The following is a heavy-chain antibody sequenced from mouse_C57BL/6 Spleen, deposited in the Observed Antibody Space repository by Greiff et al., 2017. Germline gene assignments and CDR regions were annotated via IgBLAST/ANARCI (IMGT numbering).Heavy chain of an antibody. D-gene: IGHD2-10*01. CDR3: ARPYYGNYYAMDY. Sequence: QVQLQQPGAELVKPGASVKMSCKASGYTFTSYWITWVTQRPGQGLEWIGDIYPGSGSTNYNEKFKSKATLTVDTSSGTAYMQRSSLTSEDSAVYYCARPYYGNYYAMDYWGQGTSVTVAS. CDR2: IYPGSGST. V-gene: IGHV1-55*01. J-gene: IGHJ4*01. CDR1: GYTFTSYW.